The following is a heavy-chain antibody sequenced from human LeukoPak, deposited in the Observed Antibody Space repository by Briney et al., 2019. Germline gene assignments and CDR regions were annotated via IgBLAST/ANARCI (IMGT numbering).Heavy chain of an antibody. CDR1: GYTFTSYG. CDR3: ARDSYYYGSGSYLLHFDY. V-gene: IGHV1-18*01. D-gene: IGHD3-10*01. J-gene: IGHJ4*02. Sequence: ASVKVSCKASGYTFTSYGISWVRQAPGQGLEWMGWIGAYNGNTNYAQKLQGRVTMTTDTSTSTAYMELRSLRSDDTAVYYCARDSYYYGSGSYLLHFDYWGQGTLVTVSS. CDR2: IGAYNGNT.